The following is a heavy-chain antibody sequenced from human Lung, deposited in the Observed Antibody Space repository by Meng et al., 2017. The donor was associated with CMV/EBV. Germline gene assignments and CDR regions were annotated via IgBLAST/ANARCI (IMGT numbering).Heavy chain of an antibody. J-gene: IGHJ4*01. V-gene: IGHV3-13*01. CDR2: IGTVGDT. CDR3: ARARSPTHFDY. Sequence: GGSLRLXCTASGFTFSTYDFHWVRQPTGKGLEWVSSIGTVGDTYSIGSVKGRFIISREDAKNSVYLQMNGLRDGDTGLYYCARARSPTHFDYWGHGALVTVSS. CDR1: GFTFSTYD.